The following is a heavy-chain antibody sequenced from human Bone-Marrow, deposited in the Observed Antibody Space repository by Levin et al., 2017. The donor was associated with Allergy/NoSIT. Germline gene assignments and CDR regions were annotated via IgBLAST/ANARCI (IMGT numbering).Heavy chain of an antibody. CDR2: MNPNSGNT. J-gene: IGHJ4*02. Sequence: GESLKISCKASGYTFTSYDINWVRQATGQGLEWMGWMNPNSGNTGYAQKFQGRVTMTRNTSISTAYMELSSLRSEDTAVYYCARGAGSSSPELEMGYWGQGTLVTVSS. CDR3: ARGAGSSSPELEMGY. V-gene: IGHV1-8*01. D-gene: IGHD6-6*01. CDR1: GYTFTSYD.